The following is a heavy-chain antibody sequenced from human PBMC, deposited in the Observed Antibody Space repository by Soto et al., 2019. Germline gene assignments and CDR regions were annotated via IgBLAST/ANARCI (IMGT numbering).Heavy chain of an antibody. CDR3: ARAGEEGFGVVITYYYYYYMDV. J-gene: IGHJ6*03. Sequence: GGSLRLSCAASGFTFSSYGMHWVRQAPGKGLEWVAVIWYDGSNKYYADSVKGRFTISRDNSKNTLYLQMNSLRAEDTAVYYCARAGEEGFGVVITYYYYYYMDVWGKGTTVTVSS. CDR2: IWYDGSNK. V-gene: IGHV3-33*01. D-gene: IGHD3-3*01. CDR1: GFTFSSYG.